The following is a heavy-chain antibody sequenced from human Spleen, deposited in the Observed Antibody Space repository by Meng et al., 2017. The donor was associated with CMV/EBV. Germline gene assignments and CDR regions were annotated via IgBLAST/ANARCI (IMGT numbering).Heavy chain of an antibody. D-gene: IGHD3-3*01. V-gene: IGHV1-18*01. Sequence: ASVKVSCKASGYTFTSYGISWVRQAPGQGLEWMGWISAYNGNTNYAQKLQGRVTMTTDTSTSTAYMELRSLRSDDTAVYYCARDTRLEAYYDFDYWGQGTLVTVSS. J-gene: IGHJ4*02. CDR3: ARDTRLEAYYDFDY. CDR2: ISAYNGNT. CDR1: GYTFTSYG.